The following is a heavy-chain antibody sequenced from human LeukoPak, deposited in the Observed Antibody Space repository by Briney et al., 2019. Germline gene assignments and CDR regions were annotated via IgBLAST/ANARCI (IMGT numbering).Heavy chain of an antibody. CDR1: GFTFSSYA. CDR3: AREYCSGDSCYDALDY. CDR2: ISYDGSNK. J-gene: IGHJ4*02. Sequence: GGSLRLSCAASGFTFSSYAMHWVRQAPGKGLEWVAVISYDGSNKYYADPVKGRFTISRDNSKNTLYLQMNSLRAEDTAVYYCAREYCSGDSCYDALDYWGQGTLVTVSS. D-gene: IGHD2-15*01. V-gene: IGHV3-30-3*01.